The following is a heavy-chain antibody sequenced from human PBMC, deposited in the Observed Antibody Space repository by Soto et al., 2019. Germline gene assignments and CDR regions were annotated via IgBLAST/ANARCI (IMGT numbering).Heavy chain of an antibody. CDR2: ISYDGTDQ. CDR3: ARSTYCNGGSCYPQY. J-gene: IGHJ4*02. D-gene: IGHD2-15*01. V-gene: IGHV3-30*03. Sequence: QVQVEEFGGGVVQPGRSLRLSGAGPGFTFSDYGFHWVRQAPGKGLEWVAMISYDGTDQYYSDSVQGRFTISRDDSKNTVHLQMNSLRSEDTAMYYCARSTYCNGGSCYPQYWGPGTLVTVSS. CDR1: GFTFSDYG.